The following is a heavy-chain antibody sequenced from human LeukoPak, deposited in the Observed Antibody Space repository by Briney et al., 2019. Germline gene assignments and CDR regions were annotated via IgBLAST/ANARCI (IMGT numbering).Heavy chain of an antibody. CDR1: GGSISRYY. J-gene: IGHJ4*02. CDR2: IYYTGST. CDR3: TRANYFDY. V-gene: IGHV4-59*01. Sequence: KSSETLSLTCTVSGGSISRYYWSWFRQSPGTALEWIASIYYTGSTTYNPSLKSRVTISVDTSKNQFSLALRSVTAADTAVYYCTRANYFDYWGQGTLVTVSS.